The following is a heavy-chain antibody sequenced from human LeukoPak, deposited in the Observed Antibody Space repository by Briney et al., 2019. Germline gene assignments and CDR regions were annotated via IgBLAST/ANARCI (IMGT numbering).Heavy chain of an antibody. CDR3: AKDQKQWLVYDAFDI. V-gene: IGHV3-23*01. D-gene: IGHD6-19*01. Sequence: GGSLRLSCAASGFTFSSYAMRWVRQAPGKGLEWVSAISGSGGSTYYADSVKGRFTISRDNSKNTLYLQMNSLRAEDTAVYYCAKDQKQWLVYDAFDIWGQGTMVTVSS. CDR1: GFTFSSYA. J-gene: IGHJ3*02. CDR2: ISGSGGST.